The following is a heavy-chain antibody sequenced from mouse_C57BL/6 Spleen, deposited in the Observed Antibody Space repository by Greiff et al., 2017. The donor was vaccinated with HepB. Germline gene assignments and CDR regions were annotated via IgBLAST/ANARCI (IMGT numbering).Heavy chain of an antibody. D-gene: IGHD3-2*01. Sequence: EVKVVESGGGLVQSGRSLRLSCATSGFTFSDFYMEWVRQAPGKGLEWIAASRNKANDYTTEYSASVKGRFIVSRDTSQSILYLQMNALRAEDTAIYYCARDETAAWFAYWGQGTLVTVSA. V-gene: IGHV7-1*01. J-gene: IGHJ3*01. CDR3: ARDETAAWFAY. CDR1: GFTFSDFY. CDR2: SRNKANDYTT.